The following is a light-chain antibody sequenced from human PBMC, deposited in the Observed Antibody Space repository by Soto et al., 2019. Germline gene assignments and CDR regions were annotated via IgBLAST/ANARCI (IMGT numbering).Light chain of an antibody. J-gene: IGLJ1*01. CDR1: SSNIGAGYD. CDR3: QSYDSSLSGRGV. V-gene: IGLV1-40*01. CDR2: GNS. Sequence: QSVLTQPPSVSGAPGQRVTISCTGSSSNIGAGYDVHWYQQLPGTAPKLLIYGNSNRPSGVPDRFSGSKSGTSASLASTGLQAEDEADDYCQSYDSSLSGRGVFGTGTKLTVL.